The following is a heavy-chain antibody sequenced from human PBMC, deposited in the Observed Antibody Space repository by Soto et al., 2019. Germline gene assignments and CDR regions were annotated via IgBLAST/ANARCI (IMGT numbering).Heavy chain of an antibody. D-gene: IGHD5-18*01. CDR2: INHSGRT. CDR1: GGSFSGYY. J-gene: IGHJ6*02. V-gene: IGHV4-34*01. CDR3: ARGLQLWPYYYGGMDV. Sequence: QVQLQQWGAGLLKPSETLSLPCAVYGGSFSGYYWSWIRQPPGKGLEWIGEINHSGRTNYNPSLKRRVTISVDTSKNQCTLKLSSVTAADTAVYYCARGLQLWPYYYGGMDVWGQETKVTFSS.